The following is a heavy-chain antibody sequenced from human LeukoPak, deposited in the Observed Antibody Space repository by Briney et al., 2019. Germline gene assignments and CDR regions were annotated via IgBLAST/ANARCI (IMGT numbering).Heavy chain of an antibody. V-gene: IGHV4-59*01. CDR3: ARRYYGSGRIDY. Sequence: SETLSLTCTVSGGSISSYYWSWIRQPPGKGLEWIGYIYYSGSTNYNPSLKSRVTISVDTSKNQFSLKLSSVTAADTAVYYCARRYYGSGRIDYWGQGTLVTVSS. CDR1: GGSISSYY. J-gene: IGHJ4*02. D-gene: IGHD3-10*01. CDR2: IYYSGST.